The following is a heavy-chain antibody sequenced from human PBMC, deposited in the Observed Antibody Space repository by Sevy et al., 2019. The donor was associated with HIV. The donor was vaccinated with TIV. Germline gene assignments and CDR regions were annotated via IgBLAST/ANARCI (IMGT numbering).Heavy chain of an antibody. D-gene: IGHD6-13*01. CDR2: IYTSGST. CDR1: GGSISSYY. J-gene: IGHJ4*02. Sequence: SETMSLTCTVSGGSISSYYWSWIRQPAGKGVEWIGRIYTSGSTNYNPSLKSRVTMSVDTSKNQFSLKLSSVTAADTAVYYCARDRPGSSSYYFDYWGQGTLVTVSS. V-gene: IGHV4-4*07. CDR3: ARDRPGSSSYYFDY.